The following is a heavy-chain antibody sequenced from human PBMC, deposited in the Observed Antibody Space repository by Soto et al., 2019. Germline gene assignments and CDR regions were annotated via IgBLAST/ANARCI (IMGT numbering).Heavy chain of an antibody. J-gene: IGHJ5*01. CDR1: GFTFSDYY. CDR2: ISSSSSYT. CDR3: ARDSSSWYSSSGWFDS. D-gene: IGHD6-13*01. Sequence: PGGSLRLSCAASGFTFSDYYMSWIRQAPEKGLEWVSYISSSSSYTNYADSVKGRFTISRDNAKNSLYLQMNSLRAADTAVYYYARDSSSWYSSSGWFDSWGEGTLVTVSS. V-gene: IGHV3-11*05.